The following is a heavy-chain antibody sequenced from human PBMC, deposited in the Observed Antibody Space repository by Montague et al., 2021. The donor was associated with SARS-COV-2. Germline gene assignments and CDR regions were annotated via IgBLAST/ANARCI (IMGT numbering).Heavy chain of an antibody. J-gene: IGHJ4*02. Sequence: SETLSLTCTVSGGSFSAYYWSWIRQPPGKGLEWIAEINHSGSTNYNPSLKSRVTMSVDTSKNQFSLKLNSVTAADTAVYYCARRAFCGADCFSGCEICFDSWGQGTLVTVSS. CDR3: ARRAFCGADCFSGCEICFDS. D-gene: IGHD2-21*02. CDR2: INHSGST. V-gene: IGHV4-34*01. CDR1: GGSFSAYY.